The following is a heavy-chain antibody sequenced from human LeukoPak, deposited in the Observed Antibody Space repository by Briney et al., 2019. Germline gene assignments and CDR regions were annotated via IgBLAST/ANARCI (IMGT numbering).Heavy chain of an antibody. V-gene: IGHV4-39*07. Sequence: SETLSLTCTVSGGSISSSHYYWGWIRQPPGKGLEWIGSIYYSGSSHYNPSLQSRVNLSVDTSKNQFSLNLSSLAAADTAVYYCARRTIFVDYYGMDVWGQGTTVTVSS. CDR1: GGSISSSHYY. D-gene: IGHD3-9*01. J-gene: IGHJ6*02. CDR2: IYYSGSS. CDR3: ARRTIFVDYYGMDV.